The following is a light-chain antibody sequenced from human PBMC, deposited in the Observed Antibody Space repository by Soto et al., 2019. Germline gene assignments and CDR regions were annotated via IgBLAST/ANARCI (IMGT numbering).Light chain of an antibody. CDR1: QSVSSY. CDR3: QQRTNWPPFT. V-gene: IGKV3-11*01. J-gene: IGKJ4*01. Sequence: TQSPSTLSASVGDRVTITCRASQSVSSYLAWYQQKPGQPPRLLIYDASNRATGIPARFSGSGSGTDFTLTISSLEPEDFAVYYCQQRTNWPPFTFGGGTKVEIK. CDR2: DAS.